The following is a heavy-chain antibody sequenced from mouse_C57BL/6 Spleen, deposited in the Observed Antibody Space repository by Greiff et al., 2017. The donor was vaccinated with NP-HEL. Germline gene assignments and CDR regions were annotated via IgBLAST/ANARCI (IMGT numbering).Heavy chain of an antibody. CDR3: ARAIYDGSSDEYFEV. CDR1: GYSFTGYY. J-gene: IGHJ1*03. Sequence: VQLQQSGPELVKPGASVKISCKASGYSFTGYYMNWVKQSPEKSLEWIGEINPSTGGTTYNQKFKAKATLTVDKSSSTAYMQLKSLTSEDDAVDDGARAIYDGSSDEYFEVWGTGTTVNVAS. V-gene: IGHV1-42*01. D-gene: IGHD1-1*01. CDR2: INPSTGGT.